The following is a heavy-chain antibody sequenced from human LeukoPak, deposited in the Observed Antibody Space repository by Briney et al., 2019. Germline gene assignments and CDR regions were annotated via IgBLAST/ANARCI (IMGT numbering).Heavy chain of an antibody. V-gene: IGHV4-38-2*01. Sequence: SETLSLTCAVSGYSISSGYYWGWIRQSPGKGLEWIGSIYHSGSTYYNPSLKSRVTISVDTSKNQFSLKLSSVTAADTAVYYCARGRDFWSGYSNWFDPWGQGTLVTVSS. J-gene: IGHJ5*02. D-gene: IGHD3-3*01. CDR1: GYSISSGYY. CDR2: IYHSGST. CDR3: ARGRDFWSGYSNWFDP.